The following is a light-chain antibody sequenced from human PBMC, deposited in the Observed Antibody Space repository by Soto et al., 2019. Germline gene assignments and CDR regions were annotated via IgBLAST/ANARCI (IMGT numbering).Light chain of an antibody. CDR1: KNDIGVYDF. CDR3: ATWDDNLSGPSWV. CDR2: EVV. J-gene: IGLJ3*02. Sequence: QSVLTQPPSASGSPGQSVTISCTGTKNDIGVYDFVSWYQHHPGKAPRLIIYEVVQRPSGVPDRFSGSKSGTSASLTISDLRSEDEADYYCATWDDNLSGPSWVFGGGTKLTVL. V-gene: IGLV2-8*01.